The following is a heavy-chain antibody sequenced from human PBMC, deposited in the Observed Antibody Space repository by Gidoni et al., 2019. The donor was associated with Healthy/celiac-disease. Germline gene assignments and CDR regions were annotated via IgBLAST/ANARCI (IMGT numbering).Heavy chain of an antibody. D-gene: IGHD1-26*01. Sequence: EVQLVESGGGVVKPGWSLVLSCAASGFTTCNAWLSWVRQAPGKGLEWVGRIKGKADGGTTDYAATVKGRFTISRDDSKNTLYLKMNSLKTEDTAVYYCTTSLDWVWAASDAFDIWGQGTMVTVSS. CDR1: GFTTCNAW. CDR2: IKGKADGGTT. V-gene: IGHV3-15*01. CDR3: TTSLDWVWAASDAFDI. J-gene: IGHJ3*02.